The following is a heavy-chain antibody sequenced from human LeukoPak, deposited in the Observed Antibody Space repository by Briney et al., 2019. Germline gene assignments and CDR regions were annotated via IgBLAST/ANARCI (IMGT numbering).Heavy chain of an antibody. CDR3: ARDDPFDSSSWYDY. J-gene: IGHJ4*02. CDR1: GGSISSYY. CDR2: IYYSGST. D-gene: IGHD6-13*01. Sequence: PSETLSLTCTVSGGSISSYYWGWIRQPPGKGLEWIGYIYYSGSTNYNPSLKSRVTISVDTSKNQFSLKLSAVTAADTAVYYCARDDPFDSSSWYDYWGQGTLVTVSS. V-gene: IGHV4-59*12.